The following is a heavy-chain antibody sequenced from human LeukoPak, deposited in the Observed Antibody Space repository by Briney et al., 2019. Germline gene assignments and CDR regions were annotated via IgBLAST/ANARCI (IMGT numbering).Heavy chain of an antibody. J-gene: IGHJ1*01. CDR1: GGSFSGYY. D-gene: IGHD4-17*01. Sequence: SETLSLTCAVYGGSFSGYYWSWIRQPPGKGLEWIGEVNHSGSSNYNPSLKSRVTISVDTSKNQFSLKLSSVTAADTAVYYCARGEDGDYYFQHWGQGTLVTVSS. V-gene: IGHV4-34*01. CDR2: VNHSGSS. CDR3: ARGEDGDYYFQH.